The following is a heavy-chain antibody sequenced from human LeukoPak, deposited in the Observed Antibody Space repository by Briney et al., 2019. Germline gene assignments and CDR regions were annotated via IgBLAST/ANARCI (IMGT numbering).Heavy chain of an antibody. CDR1: GYTFTSYD. CDR2: MNPNSGNT. D-gene: IGHD6-19*01. J-gene: IGHJ3*02. V-gene: IGHV1-8*03. Sequence: SVKVSCKASGYTFTSYDINWVRQATGQGLEWMGWMNPNSGNTGYAQKFQGRVTITRNTSISTAYMELSSLRSEDTAVYHCARGTSYSSGWADAFDIWGQGTMVTVSS. CDR3: ARGTSYSSGWADAFDI.